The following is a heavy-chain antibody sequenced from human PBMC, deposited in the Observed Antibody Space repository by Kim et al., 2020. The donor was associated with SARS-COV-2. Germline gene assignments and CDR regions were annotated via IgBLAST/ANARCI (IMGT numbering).Heavy chain of an antibody. CDR2: TVPSVGIT. CDR3: ASLEDYGDLPGLYYSDY. Sequence: SVKVSCKASGGTFSNYAINWVRQAPGQGFEWMGRTVPSVGITNYAQKFRGRVTITADKSRSAAYMEVSSLRFEDTAVYYCASLEDYGDLPGLYYSDYWGQGTLVTVSS. J-gene: IGHJ4*02. D-gene: IGHD4-17*01. CDR1: GGTFSNYA. V-gene: IGHV1-69*04.